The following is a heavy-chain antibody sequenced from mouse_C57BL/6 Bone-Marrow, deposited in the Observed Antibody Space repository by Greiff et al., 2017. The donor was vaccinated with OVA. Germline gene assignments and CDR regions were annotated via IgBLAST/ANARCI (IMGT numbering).Heavy chain of an antibody. CDR3: ARREDNYDNFDY. V-gene: IGHV1-4*01. CDR2: INPSSGYT. Sequence: QVQLQQSGAELARPGASVKMSCKASGYTFTSYTMHWVKQRPGQGLEWIGYINPSSGYTKYNQKFKDKATLTADKSSSTAYMQLSSLTSEDSAVYYCARREDNYDNFDYWGQGTTLTVSS. CDR1: GYTFTSYT. J-gene: IGHJ2*01. D-gene: IGHD2-12*01.